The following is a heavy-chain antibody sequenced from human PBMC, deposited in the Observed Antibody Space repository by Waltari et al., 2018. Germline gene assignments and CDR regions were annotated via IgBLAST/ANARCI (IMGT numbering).Heavy chain of an antibody. CDR3: ARDYCDRTNCHGMDV. D-gene: IGHD3-22*01. CDR2: ISYNARNI. J-gene: IGHJ6*02. V-gene: IGHV3-30*04. Sequence: QVQLVESGGGVVQPGRSLRLYCEASEFTFSSYAMHWVRQAPGKGLEWVAVISYNARNIFYVDSVKGRFTISRDNSKKTLYLQMNSLRAEDTAVYYCARDYCDRTNCHGMDVWGQGTTVTVSS. CDR1: EFTFSSYA.